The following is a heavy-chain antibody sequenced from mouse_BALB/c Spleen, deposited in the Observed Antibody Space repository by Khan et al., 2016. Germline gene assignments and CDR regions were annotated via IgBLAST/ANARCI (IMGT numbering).Heavy chain of an antibody. CDR1: GYTFTSYW. CDR3: AKGGRAMDY. J-gene: IGHJ4*01. V-gene: IGHV1-87*01. CDR2: IYPGDGDT. Sequence: QVQLQQSGAELARPGASVKLSCKASGYTFTSYWMQWVKQRPGQGLEWFGAIYPGDGDTRYTQKFKGKATLTADKSSNTAYMQLSSLASEDSAVYYCAKGGRAMDYWGQGTSVTVSS.